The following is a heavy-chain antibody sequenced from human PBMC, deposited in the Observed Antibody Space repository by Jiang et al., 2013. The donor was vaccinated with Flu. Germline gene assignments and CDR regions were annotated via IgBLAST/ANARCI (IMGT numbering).Heavy chain of an antibody. CDR2: IYYNGTT. CDR1: GGPISGHY. Sequence: LLKPSETLSFTCTVSGGPISGHYWSWIRQPHGKGLEWIGYIYYNGTTTSNPSLNSRVTMSVDTSQNQFSLNVGSVTAADTAVYYCAKNGDTTSPGFRYWGQGTLVTVSS. CDR3: AKNGDTTSPGFRY. V-gene: IGHV4-59*11. D-gene: IGHD7-27*01. J-gene: IGHJ4*02.